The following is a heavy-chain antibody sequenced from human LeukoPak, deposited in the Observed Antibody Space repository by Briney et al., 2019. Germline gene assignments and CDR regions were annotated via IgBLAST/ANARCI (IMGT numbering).Heavy chain of an antibody. D-gene: IGHD3-22*01. CDR1: GGSISSSSYY. J-gene: IGHJ5*02. CDR2: IYYSGST. V-gene: IGHV4-39*01. Sequence: PSETLSLTCTVSGGSISSSSYYWGWIRQPPGKGLEWIGSIYYSGSTYYNPSLKSRVTISVDPSKNQFSLKLSSVTAADTSVYYFSRQVFRYYYESSGYYGLFDPWGQGTLVTVSS. CDR3: SRQVFRYYYESSGYYGLFDP.